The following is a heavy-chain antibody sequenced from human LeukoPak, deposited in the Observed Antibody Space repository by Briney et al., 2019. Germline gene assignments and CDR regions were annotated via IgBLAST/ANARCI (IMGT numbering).Heavy chain of an antibody. CDR3: ARGYYRYSPFDY. J-gene: IGHJ4*02. Sequence: GGSLRLSCAASGFTFSTYTLHWVRQAPGKGLEWVGFIRSKAYGGTTEYAASVKGRFTISRDDSKSIAYLQMNSLKTEDTAVYYCARGYYRYSPFDYWGQGTLVTVSS. V-gene: IGHV3-49*04. CDR2: IRSKAYGGTT. D-gene: IGHD2/OR15-2a*01. CDR1: GFTFSTYT.